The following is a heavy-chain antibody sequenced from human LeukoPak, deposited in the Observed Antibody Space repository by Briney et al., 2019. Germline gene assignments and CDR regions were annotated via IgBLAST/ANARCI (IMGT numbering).Heavy chain of an antibody. CDR3: ARHPTWGSRIVY. V-gene: IGHV4-39*01. CDR2: IYYSGST. Sequence: KPSETLSLTCTVSGGSISSSSYYWGWIRQPPGKGLEWIGSIYYSGSTNYNPSLKSRVTISVDTSKNQFSLKLSSVTAADTAVYYCARHPTWGSRIVYWGQGTLVTVSS. CDR1: GGSISSSSYY. J-gene: IGHJ4*02. D-gene: IGHD6-13*01.